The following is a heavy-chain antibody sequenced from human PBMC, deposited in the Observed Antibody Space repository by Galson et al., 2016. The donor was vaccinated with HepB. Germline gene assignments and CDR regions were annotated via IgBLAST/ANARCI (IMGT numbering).Heavy chain of an antibody. CDR3: ARGDRFTYGWGGIY. CDR2: IIPMLRTP. CDR1: GGSFSTYA. D-gene: IGHD5-18*01. J-gene: IGHJ4*02. V-gene: IGHV1-69*13. Sequence: SVKVSCKAPGGSFSTYAISWVRQAPGQGLEWMGGIIPMLRTPNYAQKFQGRLTITADESTSTVYMDLNSLRSEDTAVYYCARGDRFTYGWGGIYWGQGTLVNGSA.